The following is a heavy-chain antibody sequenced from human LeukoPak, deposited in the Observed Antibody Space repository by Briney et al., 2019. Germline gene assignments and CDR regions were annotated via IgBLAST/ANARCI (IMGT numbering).Heavy chain of an antibody. J-gene: IGHJ4*02. Sequence: GESLKISCRASGYIFTSYWLGWVRQTPDKGLEWVGIIHPGDSDPRYSPSFQGQVTISADKSISTAYLQWSSLKASDTAMYYCARMVEWLLFDYWGQGTLVTVSS. CDR1: GYIFTSYW. D-gene: IGHD3-3*01. CDR2: IHPGDSDP. CDR3: ARMVEWLLFDY. V-gene: IGHV5-51*01.